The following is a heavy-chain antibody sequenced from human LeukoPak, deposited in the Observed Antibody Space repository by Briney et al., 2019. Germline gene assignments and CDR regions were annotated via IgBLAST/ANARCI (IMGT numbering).Heavy chain of an antibody. D-gene: IGHD1-26*01. CDR1: GFTFSSHS. V-gene: IGHV3-48*01. CDR3: ARDGRGSYYSFDY. Sequence: GGSLRLSCAASGFTFSSHSMNWVRQAPGKGLEWVSYISSSSSTIYYADSVKGRFTISRDNAKNSLYLQMNSLRAEDTAVYYCARDGRGSYYSFDYWGQGTLVTVSS. CDR2: ISSSSSTI. J-gene: IGHJ4*02.